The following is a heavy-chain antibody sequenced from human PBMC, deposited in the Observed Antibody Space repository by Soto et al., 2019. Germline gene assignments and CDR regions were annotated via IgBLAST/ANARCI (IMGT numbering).Heavy chain of an antibody. CDR1: GGSISSGGYY. D-gene: IGHD3-10*01. J-gene: IGHJ6*03. CDR2: IYYSGST. Sequence: PSETLSLTCTVSGGSISSGGYYWSWIRQHPGKGLEWIGYIYYSGSTYYNPSLKSRVTISVDTSKNQFSLKLSSVTAADTAVYYCAIGPLVSDYYYYMDVWGKGTKVTVSS. CDR3: AIGPLVSDYYYYMDV. V-gene: IGHV4-31*03.